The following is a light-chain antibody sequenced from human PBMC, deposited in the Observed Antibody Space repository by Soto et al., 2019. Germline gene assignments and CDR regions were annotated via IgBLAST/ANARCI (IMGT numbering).Light chain of an antibody. Sequence: EIVLTQSPGTLSLSPGERATLSCRASQSVSSTYLAWYQQKPGQAPRLLIYGASSRATGIPDRFSGSGSGTDFTLTISRLEPEDFAVYYCQQYDSPRLFGGGTKVEIK. J-gene: IGKJ4*01. CDR3: QQYDSPRL. CDR1: QSVSSTY. V-gene: IGKV3-20*01. CDR2: GAS.